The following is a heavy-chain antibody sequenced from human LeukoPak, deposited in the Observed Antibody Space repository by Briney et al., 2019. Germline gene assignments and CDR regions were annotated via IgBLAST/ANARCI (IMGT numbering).Heavy chain of an antibody. CDR2: IYYSGST. J-gene: IGHJ5*02. CDR3: ARDLRGRFDP. Sequence: PSETLSLTCTVSGGSISSYYWSWIRQPPGKGLEWIGYIYYSGSTNYNPSLKSRVTISVDTSKNQFSLKLSSVTAADTAVYYCARDLRGRFDPWGQGTLVTVSS. V-gene: IGHV4-59*01. CDR1: GGSISSYY.